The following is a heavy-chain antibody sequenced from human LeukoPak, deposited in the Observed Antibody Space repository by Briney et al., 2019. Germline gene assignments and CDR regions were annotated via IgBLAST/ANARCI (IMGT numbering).Heavy chain of an antibody. CDR2: INHSGST. D-gene: IGHD3-22*01. V-gene: IGHV4-34*01. CDR1: SGSFSGYY. Sequence: SETLSLTCAVYSGSFSGYYWSWIRQPPGKGLEWIGEINHSGSTNYNPSLKSRVTISVDTSKNQFSLKLSSVTAADTAVYYCARSFSYYYDSSGYGTPPYFDYWGQGTLVTVSS. CDR3: ARSFSYYYDSSGYGTPPYFDY. J-gene: IGHJ4*02.